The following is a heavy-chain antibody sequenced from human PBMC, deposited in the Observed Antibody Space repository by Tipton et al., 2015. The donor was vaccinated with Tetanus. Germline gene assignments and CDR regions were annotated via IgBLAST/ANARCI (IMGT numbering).Heavy chain of an antibody. V-gene: IGHV3-11*01. CDR1: GFTFNDFY. D-gene: IGHD2-21*02. CDR3: ARDRRHWSEGVCYSFGLP. CDR2: ISPSGGIT. J-gene: IGHJ5*02. Sequence: SLRLSCAGSGFTFNDFYMSWVRQAPGKGPEFVSHISPSGGITYYADSVRGRFTISRDNAKRFLYLQMNSLTADDTAVYYCARDRRHWSEGVCYSFGLPRGQGTLVTVSS.